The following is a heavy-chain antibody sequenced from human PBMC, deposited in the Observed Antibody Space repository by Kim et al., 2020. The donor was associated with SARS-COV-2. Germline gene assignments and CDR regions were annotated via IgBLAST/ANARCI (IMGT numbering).Heavy chain of an antibody. CDR1: TFTFHTYA. J-gene: IGHJ5*01. CDR2: ISGSGDAT. CDR3: VIGQGYPGSGTYHWFDS. D-gene: IGHD3-10*01. V-gene: IGHV3-23*01. Sequence: GGSLRLSCTASTFTFHTYALTWVRQAPGKGLEWVSSISGSGDATFYADSMKGRSTFPRDNSKNTLYLQMNSLRADDTALNFCVIGQGYPGSGTYHWFDS.